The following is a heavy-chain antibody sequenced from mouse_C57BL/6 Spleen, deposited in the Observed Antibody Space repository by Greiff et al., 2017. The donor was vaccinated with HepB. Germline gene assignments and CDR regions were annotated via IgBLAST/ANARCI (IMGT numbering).Heavy chain of an antibody. CDR1: GYSFTGYY. J-gene: IGHJ4*01. CDR3: AILARYYAMDY. Sequence: EVQLQQSGPELVKPGASVKISCKASGYSFTGYYMNWVKQSPEKSLEWIGEINPSTGGTTYNQKFKAKATLTVDKSSSTAYMQLKSLTSEDSAVYYCAILARYYAMDYWGQGTSVTVSS. CDR2: INPSTGGT. V-gene: IGHV1-42*01.